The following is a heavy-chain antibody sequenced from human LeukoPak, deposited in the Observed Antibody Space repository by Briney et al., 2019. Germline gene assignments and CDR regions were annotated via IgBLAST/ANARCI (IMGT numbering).Heavy chain of an antibody. CDR2: ISSSSSYI. D-gene: IGHD3-22*01. CDR3: ARGFNYYDSSGYRYYFDY. CDR1: GFTFSSYS. J-gene: IGHJ4*02. Sequence: GGSLRLSCAASGFTFSSYSMNWVRQAPGKGLEWVSSISSSSSYIYYADSVKGRFTISRDNSKNTLYLQMNSLRAEDTAVYYCARGFNYYDSSGYRYYFDYWGQGTLVTVSS. V-gene: IGHV3-21*01.